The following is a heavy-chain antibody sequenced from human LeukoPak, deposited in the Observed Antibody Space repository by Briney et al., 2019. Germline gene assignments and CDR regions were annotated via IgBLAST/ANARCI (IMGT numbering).Heavy chain of an antibody. D-gene: IGHD3-16*02. CDR1: GYTFTGYY. CDR3: ARDPAPKYDYVWGSYLLDY. Sequence: GASVKVSCKASGYTFTGYYMHWVRQAPGQGLEWMGWINPNSGGTNYAQKFQGRVTMTRDTSISTAYMELSRLRSDDTAVYYCARDPAPKYDYVWGSYLLDYWGQGTLVTVSS. J-gene: IGHJ4*02. CDR2: INPNSGGT. V-gene: IGHV1-2*02.